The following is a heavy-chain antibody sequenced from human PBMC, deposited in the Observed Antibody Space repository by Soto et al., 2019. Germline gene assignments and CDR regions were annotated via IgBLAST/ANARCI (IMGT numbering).Heavy chain of an antibody. CDR3: ASSFYSGYDWGGGGLLSPYYYGMDV. CDR2: IYYSGST. D-gene: IGHD5-12*01. J-gene: IGHJ6*02. CDR1: GGSISSGDYY. Sequence: QVQLQESGPGLVKPSQTLSLTCTVSGGSISSGDYYWSWIRQPPGKGLEWIGYIYYSGSTYYNPSLKSRVTMSVDTSKNQFSLKLSSVTAADTAVYYCASSFYSGYDWGGGGLLSPYYYGMDVWGQGTTVTVSS. V-gene: IGHV4-30-4*01.